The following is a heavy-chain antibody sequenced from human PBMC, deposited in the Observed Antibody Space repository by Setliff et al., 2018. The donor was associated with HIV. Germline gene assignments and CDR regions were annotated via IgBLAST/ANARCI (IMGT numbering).Heavy chain of an antibody. V-gene: IGHV4-28*06. D-gene: IGHD6-19*01. CDR3: ARSFAPRDSNGWYRFDP. J-gene: IGHJ5*02. CDR2: IYYSGTT. CDR1: GGSISSNW. Sequence: SETLSLTCTVSGGSISSNWWGWIRQPPGKGLEWISYIYYSGTTNYNPSLKSRVTMSVDTSKNQFSLKLNSVTALDTAVYYCARSFAPRDSNGWYRFDPWGQGTLVTVSS.